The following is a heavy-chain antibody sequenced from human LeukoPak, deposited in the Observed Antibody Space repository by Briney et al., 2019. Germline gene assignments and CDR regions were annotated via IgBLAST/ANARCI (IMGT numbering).Heavy chain of an antibody. J-gene: IGHJ4*02. CDR2: IIPIVGIA. V-gene: IGHV1-69*04. Sequence: SVKVSCKASGGTFSSYALSWVRQAPGQGLEWMGTIIPIVGIANYAQKFQGRATITADKSTSTAYMELSSLRSEDTAVYYCARDGEMATIYFDYWGRGTLVTVSS. D-gene: IGHD5-24*01. CDR1: GGTFSSYA. CDR3: ARDGEMATIYFDY.